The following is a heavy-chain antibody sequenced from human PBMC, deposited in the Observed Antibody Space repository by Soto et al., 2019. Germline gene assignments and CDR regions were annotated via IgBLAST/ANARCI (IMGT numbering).Heavy chain of an antibody. CDR1: GGSISSYY. CDR3: ARGDSSGYPFSFDP. Sequence: KPSETLSLTCTVSGGSISSYYWSWIRQPPGKGLEWIGYIYYSGSTNYNPSLKSRVTISVDTSKNQFSLKLSSVTAADTAVYYCARGDSSGYPFSFDPWGPGTLVRVSS. V-gene: IGHV4-59*01. CDR2: IYYSGST. J-gene: IGHJ5*02. D-gene: IGHD3-22*01.